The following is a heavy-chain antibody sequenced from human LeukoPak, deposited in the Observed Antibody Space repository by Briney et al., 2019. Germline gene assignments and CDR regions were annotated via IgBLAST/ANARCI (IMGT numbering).Heavy chain of an antibody. CDR2: ISSSGSTI. V-gene: IGHV3-11*04. Sequence: PGGSLRLSCAASGFTFSDYYMSWIRQAPGKGLEWVSYISSSGSTIYYADSVKGRFTISRDNAKNSLYLQMNSLRAEDSAVYYCARVAYYYDSSGYYYFDYWGQGTLVTVSS. D-gene: IGHD3-22*01. J-gene: IGHJ4*02. CDR1: GFTFSDYY. CDR3: ARVAYYYDSSGYYYFDY.